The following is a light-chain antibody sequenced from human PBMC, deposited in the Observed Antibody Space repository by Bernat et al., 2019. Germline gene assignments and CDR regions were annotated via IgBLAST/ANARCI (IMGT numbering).Light chain of an antibody. Sequence: QSVLTQPPSASGTPGQRVAISCSGSSSNIGSNTVNWYQQLPGTAPKLLIYSTNQRPSGVPDRFSGSKSGTSASLAIRGLKSEDEADYYCAAWDDSLNGPVFGGGTKLTVL. J-gene: IGLJ3*02. CDR3: AAWDDSLNGPV. CDR1: SSNIGSNT. V-gene: IGLV1-44*01. CDR2: STN.